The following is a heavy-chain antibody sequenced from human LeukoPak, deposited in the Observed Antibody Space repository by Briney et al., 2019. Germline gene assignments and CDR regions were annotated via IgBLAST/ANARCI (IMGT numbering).Heavy chain of an antibody. Sequence: SETLSLTCTVSGGSISRSSYYWGWIRQPPGKGLEWIGSFYYTGSTYYNPSLKSRVTISVDTSKNQFSLKLSSVTAADTAVYYCARVKSITTMAIDYWGQGTLVTVSS. CDR3: ARVKSITTMAIDY. CDR1: GGSISRSSYY. V-gene: IGHV4-39*07. D-gene: IGHD1-20*01. J-gene: IGHJ4*02. CDR2: FYYTGST.